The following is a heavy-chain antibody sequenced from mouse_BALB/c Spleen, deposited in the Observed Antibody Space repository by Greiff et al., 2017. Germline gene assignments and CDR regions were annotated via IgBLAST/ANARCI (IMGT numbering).Heavy chain of an antibody. J-gene: IGHJ1*01. V-gene: IGHV5-6-4*01. D-gene: IGHD4-1*01. Sequence: EVNVVESGGGLVKPGGSLKLSCAASGFTFSSYTMSWVRQTPEKRLEWVATISSGGSYTYYPDSVKGRFTISRDNAKNTLCLQMSSLKSEDTAMYYCTRDWDWYFDVWGAGTTVTVSS. CDR2: ISSGGSYT. CDR1: GFTFSSYT. CDR3: TRDWDWYFDV.